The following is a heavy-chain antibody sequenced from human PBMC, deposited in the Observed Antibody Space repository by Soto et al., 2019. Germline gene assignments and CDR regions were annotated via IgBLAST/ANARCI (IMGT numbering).Heavy chain of an antibody. D-gene: IGHD2-2*01. J-gene: IGHJ2*01. CDR1: GFTFSSYA. CDR2: SSGSGDST. CDR3: AKSAGGYCSSTTCAGNFGYFDL. Sequence: EVQLLESGGGLVQPGGSLRLSCAAAGFTFSSYAMSWVRQAPGQGLEWVSGSSGSGDSTYYADSVKGRFTIARDNSKSTLYLQMTSLRADDTAVYYCAKSAGGYCSSTTCAGNFGYFDLWGRGTLVTVSS. V-gene: IGHV3-23*01.